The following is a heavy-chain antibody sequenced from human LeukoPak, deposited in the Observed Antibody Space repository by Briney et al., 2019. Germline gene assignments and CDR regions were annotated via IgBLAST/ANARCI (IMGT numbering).Heavy chain of an antibody. J-gene: IGHJ5*02. CDR1: GGSISSSGYY. D-gene: IGHD1-26*01. CDR3: ARHEYSGSYYGLSWFDP. Sequence: SETLSLTCTVSGGSISSSGYYCGWSRQPPGEGLEWIASIYYSGSTYYNPSLKSRVTISVDTSKSQLSLKLSSLTAADTAVYYCARHEYSGSYYGLSWFDPWGQGTLVTVSS. V-gene: IGHV4-39*01. CDR2: IYYSGST.